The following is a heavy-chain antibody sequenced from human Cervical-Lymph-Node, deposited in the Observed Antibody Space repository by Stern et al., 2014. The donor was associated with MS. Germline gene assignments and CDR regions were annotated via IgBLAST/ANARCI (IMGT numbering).Heavy chain of an antibody. CDR3: ARDRGGRLPFDAFDI. J-gene: IGHJ3*02. Sequence: QVQLVQSGAEVKKPGSSVKVSCKASGGTFSSYAITWVRQAPGQGLEWMGGIIPIFGTIKYAQKVQGRVTITADDSTSTAYMELSSLTSDDTAVYYCARDRGGRLPFDAFDIWGQGTMVTVSS. CDR1: GGTFSSYA. CDR2: IIPIFGTI. D-gene: IGHD2-15*01. V-gene: IGHV1-69*01.